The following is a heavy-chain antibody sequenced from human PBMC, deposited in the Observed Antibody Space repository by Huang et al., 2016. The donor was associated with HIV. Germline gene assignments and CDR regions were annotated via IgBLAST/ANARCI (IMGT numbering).Heavy chain of an antibody. V-gene: IGHV4-39*01. D-gene: IGHD4-17*01. Sequence: QLQLQESGPGLVKPSETLSLTCTVSGGSFSSSSYYWGWIRQSPGKGLEGIGSIYYIGNGYYNPSLKSRVTMSVDRSSNQFSLKMHSVTAADTAVYYCASRTTVTTTSNYHYFYMDVWGKGTTVIVSS. CDR1: GGSFSSSSYY. CDR3: ASRTTVTTTSNYHYFYMDV. CDR2: IYYIGNG. J-gene: IGHJ6*03.